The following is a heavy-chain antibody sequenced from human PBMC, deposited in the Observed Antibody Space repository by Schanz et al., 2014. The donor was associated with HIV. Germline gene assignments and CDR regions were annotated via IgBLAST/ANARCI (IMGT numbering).Heavy chain of an antibody. V-gene: IGHV1-69*06. D-gene: IGHD3-9*01. CDR1: GDTFSTDA. CDR3: ARVVYDTQTGSYNGGWYYFDN. CDR2: IIPKHGTS. J-gene: IGHJ4*02. Sequence: QVQLVQSGAEVKKPGSSVEVSCKASGDTFSTDAFSWVRQVPGQGLEWMGGIIPKHGTSTSAQRFKGRVAIAADTSTSTIYLELSSLRSEDTAVYYCARVVYDTQTGSYNGGWYYFDNWGLGTPVTVSS.